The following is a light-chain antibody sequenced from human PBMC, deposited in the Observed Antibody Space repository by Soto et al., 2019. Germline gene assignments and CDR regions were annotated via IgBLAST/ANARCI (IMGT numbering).Light chain of an antibody. J-gene: IGKJ4*01. CDR2: AAS. V-gene: IGKV1-17*01. Sequence: TQMTQSPWSLSASVGEKIIITCRASRDVGSDVSWYKQKPGQAPKLVIYAASNLYTGVPSRFSGRRSGTEFTLTISSLQPDDFATYYCQQYNSYSTFGGGTKVDI. CDR1: RDVGSD. CDR3: QQYNSYST.